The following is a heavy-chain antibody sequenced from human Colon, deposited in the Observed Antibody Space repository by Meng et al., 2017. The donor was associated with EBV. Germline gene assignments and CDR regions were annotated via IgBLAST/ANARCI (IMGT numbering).Heavy chain of an antibody. J-gene: IGHJ4*02. CDR1: GYTFTSYA. CDR3: ARNLGRRDLEPPTY. V-gene: IGHV1-18*01. D-gene: IGHD1-14*01. Sequence: VHLVQSGAEVKRPGATVKVSCRASGYTFTSYAITWVRQASGKGLEWVGWISPYNGETHYVDKLQGRVTMTTDTSTSTAYLELTSLRSDDTAVYFCARNLGRRDLEPPTYWGQGTLVTVSS. CDR2: ISPYNGET.